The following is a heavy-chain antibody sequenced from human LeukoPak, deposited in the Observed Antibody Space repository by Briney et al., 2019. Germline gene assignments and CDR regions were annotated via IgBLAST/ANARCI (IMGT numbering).Heavy chain of an antibody. J-gene: IGHJ4*02. V-gene: IGHV3-23*01. D-gene: IGHD3-10*01. Sequence: GGSLRLSCAVSGITLGNYGMSWVRQPPGKGLEWVAGISDSGGSTNYADSVKGRFTISRDNSKNTLYLQMNSLRAEDTAVYYCVYGSGSYSAYDYWGQGTLVTVSS. CDR3: VYGSGSYSAYDY. CDR2: ISDSGGST. CDR1: GITLGNYG.